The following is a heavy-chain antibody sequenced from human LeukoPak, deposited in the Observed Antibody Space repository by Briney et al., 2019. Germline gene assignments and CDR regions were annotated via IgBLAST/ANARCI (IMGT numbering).Heavy chain of an antibody. V-gene: IGHV3-23*01. D-gene: IGHD3-10*01. CDR2: TNSGGTTT. Sequence: GGSLRLSCATSGFPFSDFSMTWVRQAPGKGLEWISTTNSGGTTTYYAESVKGRFTISRDNSKNTLYLQMNSLRAEDTAVYYCARDGSGTDLYYFDYWGQGTLVTVSS. CDR3: ARDGSGTDLYYFDY. CDR1: GFPFSDFS. J-gene: IGHJ4*02.